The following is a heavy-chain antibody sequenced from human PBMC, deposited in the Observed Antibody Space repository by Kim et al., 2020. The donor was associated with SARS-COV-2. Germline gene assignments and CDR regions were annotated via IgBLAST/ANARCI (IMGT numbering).Heavy chain of an antibody. CDR1: GFTFSSYG. J-gene: IGHJ5*02. D-gene: IGHD3-3*01. Sequence: GGSLRLSCAASGFTFSSYGMHWVRQAPGKGLEWVAVIWYDGSNKYYADSVKGRFTISRDNSKNTLYLQMNSLRAEDTAVYYCAREDFWSGYYTRPFDPWGQGTLVTVSS. V-gene: IGHV3-33*01. CDR3: AREDFWSGYYTRPFDP. CDR2: IWYDGSNK.